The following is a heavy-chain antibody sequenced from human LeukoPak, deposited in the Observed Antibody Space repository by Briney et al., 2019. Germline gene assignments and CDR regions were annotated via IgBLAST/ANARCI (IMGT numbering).Heavy chain of an antibody. CDR1: GYSFTSYW. CDR3: ASSLYCSSTSCYKDAFDI. CDR2: IYPGDSDT. J-gene: IGHJ3*02. Sequence: GESLKISCKGSGYSFTSYWIGWVRQVPGKGLEWMGIIYPGDSDTRYSPSFQGQVTISADKSISTAYLQWSSLKASDTAMYYCASSLYCSSTSCYKDAFDIWGQGTMVTVSS. V-gene: IGHV5-51*01. D-gene: IGHD2-2*02.